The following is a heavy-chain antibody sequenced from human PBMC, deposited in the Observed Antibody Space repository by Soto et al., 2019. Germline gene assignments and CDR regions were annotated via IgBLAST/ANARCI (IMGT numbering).Heavy chain of an antibody. CDR1: GGTFSSYP. J-gene: IGHJ4*02. D-gene: IGHD4-17*01. CDR2: TNGNLGTG. Sequence: QVQLVQSGAEVKKPGSSVKVSCKASGGTFSSYPISWVRQAPGQGLEWMGGTNGNLGTGNYAQKFQGRLTITTDKSTTTAYMELSSLRSEDTAVYYCAMRGSHGYCRYCDNWCQGTLVTVSS. V-gene: IGHV1-69*06. CDR3: AMRGSHGYCRYCDN.